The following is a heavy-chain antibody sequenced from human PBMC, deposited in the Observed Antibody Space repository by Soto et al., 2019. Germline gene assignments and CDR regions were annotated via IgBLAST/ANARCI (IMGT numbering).Heavy chain of an antibody. Sequence: GASVKVSCTSSGYTFTTYNMHWVRQAPGQGLEWMGTINPSGGSTTHAQKFQGRVTTTRDTSTSTVYMELSSLGSGDTAVYYCARERGYCSSTSCVYGMDVWGQGTTVTVSS. V-gene: IGHV1-46*01. CDR3: ARERGYCSSTSCVYGMDV. CDR1: GYTFTTYN. J-gene: IGHJ6*02. D-gene: IGHD2-2*01. CDR2: INPSGGST.